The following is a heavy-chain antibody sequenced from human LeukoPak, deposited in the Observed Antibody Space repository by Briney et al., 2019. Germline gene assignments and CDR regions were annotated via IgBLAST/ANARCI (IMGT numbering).Heavy chain of an antibody. V-gene: IGHV4-4*02. CDR3: ARRGYTYGWGWFDP. J-gene: IGHJ5*02. CDR1: GDSISSSTW. Sequence: SGTLSLTCAVSGDSISSSTWWSWVRQPPGKGLEWIGEIYHSGSTNYNPSLKSRVTISVDTSKNQFSLKVNSVTAADTAVYYCARRGYTYGWGWFDPWGQGTLVTVSS. CDR2: IYHSGST. D-gene: IGHD5-18*01.